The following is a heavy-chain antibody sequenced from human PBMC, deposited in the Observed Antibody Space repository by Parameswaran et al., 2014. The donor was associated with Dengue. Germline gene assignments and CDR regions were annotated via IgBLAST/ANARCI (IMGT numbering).Heavy chain of an antibody. V-gene: IGHV4-31*02. J-gene: IGHJ3*02. D-gene: IGHD4-17*01. Sequence: RWIRQPPGKGLEWIGHIFYSESPSYNPSLKSRVTTSIDTSRNQFSLRLTSLTAADTGVYYCARNQGSDYADAFDIWGQGTMVTVSS. CDR3: ARNQGSDYADAFDI. CDR2: IFYSESP.